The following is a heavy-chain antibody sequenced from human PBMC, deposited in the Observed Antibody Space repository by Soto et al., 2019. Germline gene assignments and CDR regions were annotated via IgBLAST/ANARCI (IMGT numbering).Heavy chain of an antibody. J-gene: IGHJ4*02. CDR3: ASMGYHYGSGSYPLDY. V-gene: IGHV4-39*01. Sequence: SETLSLTCTVSGDSIRSSSHYWAWNRQPPGKGLEWIGGFYYSGSPYYNPSLKSRVTISVDTSKNQFSLNLNSVTAADTAVYYCASMGYHYGSGSYPLDYWGQGTLVTVSS. D-gene: IGHD3-10*01. CDR1: GDSIRSSSHY. CDR2: FYYSGSP.